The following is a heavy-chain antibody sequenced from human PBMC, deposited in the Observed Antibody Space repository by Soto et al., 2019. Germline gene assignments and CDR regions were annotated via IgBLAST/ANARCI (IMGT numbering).Heavy chain of an antibody. CDR2: ISAYNGNT. CDR1: GYTFTSYG. J-gene: IGHJ6*03. Sequence: ASVKVSCKASGYTFTSYGISWVRQAPGQGLEWMGWISAYNGNTNYAQKLQGRVTMTTDTSTSTAYMELRSLRSDDTAVYYCARVRRDTWDYYHYYYMDVWGKGTTVTVSS. CDR3: ARVRRDTWDYYHYYYMDV. V-gene: IGHV1-18*01. D-gene: IGHD1-26*01.